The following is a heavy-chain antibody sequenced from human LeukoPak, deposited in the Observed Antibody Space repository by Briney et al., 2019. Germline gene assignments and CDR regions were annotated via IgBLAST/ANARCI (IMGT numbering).Heavy chain of an antibody. D-gene: IGHD3-22*01. V-gene: IGHV4-39*01. CDR2: IYYSGST. CDR3: ARYSSAYYYDFDF. CDR1: GGSISSSSYY. J-gene: IGHJ4*02. Sequence: SETLSLTCTVSGGSISSSSYYWGWIRQPPGKGLEWIGSIYYSGSTYYNPSLKSRVTMSIDTSKNQFSLKLSSVTAADTAVYYCARYSSAYYYDFDFWGQGTLVTVSS.